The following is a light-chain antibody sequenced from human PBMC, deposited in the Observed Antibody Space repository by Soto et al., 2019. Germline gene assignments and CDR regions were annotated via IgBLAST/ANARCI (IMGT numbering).Light chain of an antibody. V-gene: IGKV1-5*03. Sequence: DIQMTQSPSTLSASVGDTVTISCRASQSFSSWLAWYQQKPGKAPKLLIYKASSLQSGVPSRFSGSGSGTEFTLTISSLQPDDFATYYCQQYNSFPWTVGQGTKVDIK. J-gene: IGKJ1*01. CDR3: QQYNSFPWT. CDR1: QSFSSW. CDR2: KAS.